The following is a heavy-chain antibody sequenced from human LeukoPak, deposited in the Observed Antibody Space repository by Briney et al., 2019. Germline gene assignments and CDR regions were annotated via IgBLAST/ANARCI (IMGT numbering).Heavy chain of an antibody. D-gene: IGHD3-22*01. J-gene: IGHJ4*02. Sequence: GASVKVSCKVSGYTLTELSMHWVRQAPGKGLEWMGGFDPEDGETIYAQKFQGRVTMTEDTSTDTAYMELSSLRSEDTAVYYCATDGNYYDSSGYYFDYWGQGTLVTVSS. CDR1: GYTLTELS. V-gene: IGHV1-24*01. CDR2: FDPEDGET. CDR3: ATDGNYYDSSGYYFDY.